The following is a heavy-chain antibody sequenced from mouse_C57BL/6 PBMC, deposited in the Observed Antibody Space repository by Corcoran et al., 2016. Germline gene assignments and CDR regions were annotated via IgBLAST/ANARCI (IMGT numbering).Heavy chain of an antibody. V-gene: IGHV3-6*01. CDR3: ARDDYGYFDV. Sequence: DVQLQESGPGLVKPSQSLSLTCSVTGYSITSGYYWNWIRQFPENKLEWMGYISYDGSNNYNPSLKNRISITRDTSKNQFFLKLNSVTTEDTATYYCARDDYGYFDVWGTGTTVTVSS. CDR2: ISYDGSN. CDR1: GYSITSGYY. J-gene: IGHJ1*03.